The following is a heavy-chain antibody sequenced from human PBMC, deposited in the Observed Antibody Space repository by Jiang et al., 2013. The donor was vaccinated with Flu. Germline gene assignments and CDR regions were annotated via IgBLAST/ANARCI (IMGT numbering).Heavy chain of an antibody. J-gene: IGHJ4*02. CDR3: ARFVIDYAGVFPVGVIDS. CDR2: INHTGST. V-gene: IGHV4-34*01. D-gene: IGHD4-23*01. Sequence: LLKPSETLSLTCGVYGGSFSGYYWSWIRQPPGKGLEWIGEINHTGSTDYNPSLGGRVTMSVDASKNQFSLNLTSVTAADTGVYFCARFVIDYAGVFPVGVIDSWGQGTLVTVSS. CDR1: GGSFSGYY.